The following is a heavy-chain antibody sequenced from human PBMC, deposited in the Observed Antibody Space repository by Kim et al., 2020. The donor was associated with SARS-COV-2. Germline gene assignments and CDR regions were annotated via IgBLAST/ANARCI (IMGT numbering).Heavy chain of an antibody. CDR2: GST. J-gene: IGHJ4*02. V-gene: IGHV3-23*01. Sequence: GSTDNADSVKDRYTNSRDNSKNTLYLQMNSLRAEDTAVYYCAKGDGEADYWGQGTLVTVSS. CDR3: AKGDGEADY. D-gene: IGHD2-21*02.